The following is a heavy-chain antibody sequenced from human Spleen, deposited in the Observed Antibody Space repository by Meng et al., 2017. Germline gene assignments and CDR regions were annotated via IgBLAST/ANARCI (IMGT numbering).Heavy chain of an antibody. Sequence: SETLSLTCTVSGGSISGYYWSWFRQPPGKGLEWIGYTHYSGSTNYNPSLKSRVTISVDTSRNQFSLKLSSVTAAATAVYYCARLQGDWLGLDSWGQGTLVTVSS. CDR3: ARLQGDWLGLDS. CDR1: GGSISGYY. D-gene: IGHD2-21*01. V-gene: IGHV4-59*01. CDR2: THYSGST. J-gene: IGHJ4*02.